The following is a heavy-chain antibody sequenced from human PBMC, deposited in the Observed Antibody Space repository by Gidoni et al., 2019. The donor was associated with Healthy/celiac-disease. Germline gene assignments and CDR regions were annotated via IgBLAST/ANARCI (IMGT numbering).Heavy chain of an antibody. CDR2: ISSSSSYI. D-gene: IGHD6-13*01. V-gene: IGHV3-21*01. CDR1: GFTFSSYS. CDR3: ARDSAAGPYFDY. Sequence: EVQLVESGGGLVKPGGSLRLSCAASGFTFSSYSMNWVRQAPGKGLEWVSSISSSSSYIYYADSVKGRFTISRDNAKNSLYLQMNSLRAEDTAVYYCARDSAAGPYFDYWGKGTLVTVSS. J-gene: IGHJ4*02.